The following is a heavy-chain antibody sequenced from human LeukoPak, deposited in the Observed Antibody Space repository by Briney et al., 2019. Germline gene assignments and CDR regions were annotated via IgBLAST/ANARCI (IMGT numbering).Heavy chain of an antibody. J-gene: IGHJ3*02. D-gene: IGHD3-3*01. Sequence: PSETLSLTCAVYGGSFSGYYWSWIRQPPGKGLEWIGEINHSGSTNYNPSLKSRVTISVDTSKNQFSLKLSSVTAADTAVYYCARGLETISDAFDIWGQGTMVTVSS. CDR1: GGSFSGYY. CDR3: ARGLETISDAFDI. CDR2: INHSGST. V-gene: IGHV4-34*01.